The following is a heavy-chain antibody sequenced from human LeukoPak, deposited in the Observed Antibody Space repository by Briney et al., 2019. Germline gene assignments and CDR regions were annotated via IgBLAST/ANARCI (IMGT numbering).Heavy chain of an antibody. CDR3: ARHGHHGDHDY. D-gene: IGHD2-21*02. CDR2: IYYSGST. Sequence: SETLSLTCAVYGGSFSGYYWSWIRQPPGKGLEWIGYIYYSGSTNYNPSLKSRVTISVDTSKNQFSLKLSSVTAADTAVYYCARHGHHGDHDYWGPGTLVTVSS. V-gene: IGHV4-59*01. CDR1: GGSFSGYY. J-gene: IGHJ4*02.